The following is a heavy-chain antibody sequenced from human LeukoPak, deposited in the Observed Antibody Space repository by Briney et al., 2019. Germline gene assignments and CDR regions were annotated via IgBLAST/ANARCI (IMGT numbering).Heavy chain of an antibody. CDR2: ISSNGGST. Sequence: GGSLRLSCAASGFTFSSYAMHWVRQAPGKGLEYVSAISSNGGSTYYANSVKGRFTISRDNSKNTLYLQMGSLRAEDMAVYYCARSATGYSSGWYVNYMDVWGKGTTVTVSS. V-gene: IGHV3-64*01. D-gene: IGHD6-19*01. CDR3: ARSATGYSSGWYVNYMDV. CDR1: GFTFSSYA. J-gene: IGHJ6*03.